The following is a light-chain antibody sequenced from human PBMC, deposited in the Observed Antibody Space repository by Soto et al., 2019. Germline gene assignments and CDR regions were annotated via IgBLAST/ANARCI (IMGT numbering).Light chain of an antibody. CDR3: CSYAASSTLV. V-gene: IGLV2-23*01. CDR1: SSDVGSYNL. CDR2: EGS. Sequence: QSALTQPASVSGSPGQSITISCTGTSSDVGSYNLVSWYQQHPGKAPKLMIYEGSKRPSGVSNRFSGSKSGNTASLTISGLQAEDEADYYCCSYAASSTLVFGGRTKVTVL. J-gene: IGLJ2*01.